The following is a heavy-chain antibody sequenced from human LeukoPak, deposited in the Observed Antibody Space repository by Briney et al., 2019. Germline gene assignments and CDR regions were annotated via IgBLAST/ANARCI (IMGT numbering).Heavy chain of an antibody. CDR2: IHKDGSEK. CDR1: RFTFRDYW. J-gene: IGHJ3*02. Sequence: GGSLRLSCAASRFTFRDYWMSWVRQAPGKGLEGVANIHKDGSEKYYVDSVKGRFTISRDNAKNSLYLQMNSLRAEDTAVYYCARNDFWSGYDGFDIWGQETMVTVSS. CDR3: ARNDFWSGYDGFDI. D-gene: IGHD3-3*01. V-gene: IGHV3-7*01.